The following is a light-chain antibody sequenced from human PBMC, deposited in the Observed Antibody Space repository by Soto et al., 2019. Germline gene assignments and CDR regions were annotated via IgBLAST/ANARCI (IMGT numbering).Light chain of an antibody. CDR2: DVS. V-gene: IGLV2-14*03. CDR1: SSDVGGYNY. Sequence: QSALTQPASVSGSPGQSVTISCTGTSSDVGGYNYVSWYQQHPGKAPKLLIYDVSHRPSVVSSRFSGSKSGNTASLAISGLQAEDEADYYCSSYTTSYFYVFGPGTKLTVL. J-gene: IGLJ1*01. CDR3: SSYTTSYFYV.